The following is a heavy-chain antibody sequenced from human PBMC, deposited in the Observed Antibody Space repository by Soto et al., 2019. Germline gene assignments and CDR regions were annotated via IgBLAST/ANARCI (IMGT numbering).Heavy chain of an antibody. V-gene: IGHV3-33*01. CDR2: IWHDGSNK. CDR3: ARDSGDYV. D-gene: IGHD4-17*01. J-gene: IGHJ4*02. CDR1: GFTCSRCA. Sequence: GSLRLSCAASGFTCSRCAMHWVRQAPGKGLEWVAVIWHDGSNKYYADSVKGRFTISRDNSKNTLYLQMNSLRVEDSAVYYCARDSGDYVGGQGTLVTVSS.